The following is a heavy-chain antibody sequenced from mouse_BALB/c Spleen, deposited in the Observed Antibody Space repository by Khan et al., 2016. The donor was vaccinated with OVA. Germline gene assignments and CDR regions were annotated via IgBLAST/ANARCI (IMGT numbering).Heavy chain of an antibody. CDR2: IYPGNTDT. CDR1: GYTFTSYW. J-gene: IGHJ3*01. CDR3: TRGNWDVAWFAY. V-gene: IGHV1-5*01. D-gene: IGHD4-1*01. Sequence: VQLQQSGTVLARPGASVKMSCKASGYTFTSYWMHWVKQRPGQGLEWIGDIYPGNTDTNYNQKFKGKAKLTAVTSTSTAYMELSSLTNEDSAVYYCTRGNWDVAWFAYWGQGTLVTVSA.